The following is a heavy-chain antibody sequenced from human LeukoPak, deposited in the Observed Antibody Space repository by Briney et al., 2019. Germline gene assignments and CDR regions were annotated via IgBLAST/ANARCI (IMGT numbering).Heavy chain of an antibody. CDR2: IIPIFGTA. CDR1: GGTFSSYA. V-gene: IGHV1-69*13. D-gene: IGHD3-10*01. J-gene: IGHJ5*02. Sequence: LGASVKVSCKASGGTFSSYAISWVRQAPGQGLEWMGGIIPIFGTANYAQKFQGRVTITADESTSTAYMELSSLRSEDTAVYYCASTSLLWFGELSRYNWFDPWGQGTLVTVSS. CDR3: ASTSLLWFGELSRYNWFDP.